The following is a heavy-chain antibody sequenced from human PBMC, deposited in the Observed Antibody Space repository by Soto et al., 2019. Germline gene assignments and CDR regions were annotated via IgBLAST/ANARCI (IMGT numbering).Heavy chain of an antibody. J-gene: IGHJ4*02. V-gene: IGHV3-48*01. D-gene: IGHD1-7*01. CDR3: ARDLNYCRFDD. CDR1: GFTFSSYS. Sequence: PGGSLRLSCAASGFTFSSYSMNWVRQAPGKGLEWVSYISSSSSAIYYADSVEGRFTISRDNAKNSLYLQMNSLRAEDTAVYYCARDLNYCRFDDWGQGTLVTVSS. CDR2: ISSSSSAI.